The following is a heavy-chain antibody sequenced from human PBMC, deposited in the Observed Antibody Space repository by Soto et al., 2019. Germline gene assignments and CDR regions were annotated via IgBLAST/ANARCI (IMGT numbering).Heavy chain of an antibody. CDR3: AASYGSGYRAFVY. V-gene: IGHV1-69*02. D-gene: IGHD3-10*01. Sequence: QVQLVQSGTEVKKPGSSVKVSCKASGDTFSFYTINWVRQAPGLGLEWVGRINPIVSMSNYAQKFQGRVSMTADKSTSTAYMALRSLRSDDTAMYFCAASYGSGYRAFVYWGQGALVIVSS. CDR2: INPIVSMS. J-gene: IGHJ4*02. CDR1: GDTFSFYT.